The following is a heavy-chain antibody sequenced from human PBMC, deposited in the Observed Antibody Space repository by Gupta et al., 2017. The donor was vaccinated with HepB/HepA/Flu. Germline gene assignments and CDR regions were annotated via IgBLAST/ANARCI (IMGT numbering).Heavy chain of an antibody. V-gene: IGHV4-39*01. CDR1: GGSISSSSYY. D-gene: IGHD3-3*01. CDR2: IYYSGST. CDR3: ASTRLRCWEWHYYFDY. J-gene: IGHJ4*02. Sequence: QLQLQESGPGLVKPSETLSLTCTVSGGSISSSSYYWGRIRQPPGKGLEWIGSIYYSGSTYYNPSLKSRVTISVDTSKNQCSLKLSSVTAADTAVYYCASTRLRCWEWHYYFDYGGQGTLVTVSS.